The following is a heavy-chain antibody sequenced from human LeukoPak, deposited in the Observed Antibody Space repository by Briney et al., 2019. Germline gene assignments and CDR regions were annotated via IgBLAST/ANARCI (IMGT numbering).Heavy chain of an antibody. CDR3: AREGTMIVVVITNNLIFGY. D-gene: IGHD3-22*01. CDR2: IIPILGIA. CDR1: GGTFSSYA. J-gene: IGHJ4*02. Sequence: SVKASCKASGGTFSSYAISWVRPAPGQGLEWMGRIIPILGIANYAQKFQGRVTITADKSTSTAYMELSSLRSEDTAVYYCAREGTMIVVVITNNLIFGYWGQGTLVTVSS. V-gene: IGHV1-69*04.